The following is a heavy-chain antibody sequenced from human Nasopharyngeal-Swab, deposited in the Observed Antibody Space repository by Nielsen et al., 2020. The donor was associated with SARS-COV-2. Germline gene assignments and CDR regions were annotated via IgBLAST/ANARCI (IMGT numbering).Heavy chain of an antibody. D-gene: IGHD5-18*01. CDR2: IYSGGST. CDR1: GFTFSSYS. Sequence: GGSLRLSCAASGFTFSSYSMSWVRQAPGKGLEGVSVIYSGGSTYYADSVKGRFTISRDNSKNTLYLQMNSLRAEDTAVYYCASARSGYSYGPGYYYYGMDVWGQGTTVTVSS. J-gene: IGHJ6*02. V-gene: IGHV3-53*01. CDR3: ASARSGYSYGPGYYYYGMDV.